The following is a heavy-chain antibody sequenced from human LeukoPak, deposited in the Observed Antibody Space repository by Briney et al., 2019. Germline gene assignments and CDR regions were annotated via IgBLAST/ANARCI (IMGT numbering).Heavy chain of an antibody. CDR3: AGRTIEVTIAY. CDR2: IYIGGST. D-gene: IGHD4-11*01. V-gene: IGHV3-66*01. CDR1: GFTVSSKY. Sequence: GGSLRLSCAAVGFTVSSKYMSSVRQAPGKGLEWVSIIYIGGSTYYADSVKGRFTISTDNSKNTLYLQMNSLRAEDTAVYYCAGRTIEVTIAYWGQGTLVTVSS. J-gene: IGHJ4*02.